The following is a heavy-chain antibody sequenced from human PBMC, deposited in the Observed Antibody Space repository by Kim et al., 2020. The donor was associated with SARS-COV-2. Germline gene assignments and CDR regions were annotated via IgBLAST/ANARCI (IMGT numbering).Heavy chain of an antibody. CDR2: IYSGGST. Sequence: GGSLRLSCAASGFTVSSNYMSWVRQAPGKGLEWVSVIYSGGSTYYADSVKGRFTISRDNSKNTLYLQMNSLRAEDTAVYYCARDVAAYYYYGMDVWGQGTTVTVSS. CDR3: ARDVAAYYYYGMDV. J-gene: IGHJ6*02. V-gene: IGHV3-53*01. CDR1: GFTVSSNY. D-gene: IGHD6-19*01.